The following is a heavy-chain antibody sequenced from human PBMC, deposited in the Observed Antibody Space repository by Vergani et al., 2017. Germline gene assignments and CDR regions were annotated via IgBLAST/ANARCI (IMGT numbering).Heavy chain of an antibody. Sequence: QVQLVQSGAEVKKPGASVKVSCKVSGYTLTELSMHWVRQAPGKGLEWMGGFDPEDGETIYAQKFQGRVTMTEDTSTDTAYMELSSLRSEDTAVYYCATNGYCSSTSCYRDAFDIWGQGTMVTVSS. CDR3: ATNGYCSSTSCYRDAFDI. J-gene: IGHJ3*02. D-gene: IGHD2-2*02. CDR1: GYTLTELS. V-gene: IGHV1-24*01. CDR2: FDPEDGET.